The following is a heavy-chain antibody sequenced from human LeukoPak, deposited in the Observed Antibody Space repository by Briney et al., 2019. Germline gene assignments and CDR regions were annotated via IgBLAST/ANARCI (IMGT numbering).Heavy chain of an antibody. J-gene: IGHJ4*02. CDR3: ATNGGPGSYWLAFDY. D-gene: IGHD3-10*01. V-gene: IGHV1-24*01. Sequence: ASVKVSCKVSGYTLTELSMHWVRQAPGKGLEWMGGFDPEDGETIYAQKFQGRVTMTEDTSTDTAYMELSSLRSEDTAVYYCATNGGPGSYWLAFDYWGQGTLVTVSS. CDR2: FDPEDGET. CDR1: GYTLTELS.